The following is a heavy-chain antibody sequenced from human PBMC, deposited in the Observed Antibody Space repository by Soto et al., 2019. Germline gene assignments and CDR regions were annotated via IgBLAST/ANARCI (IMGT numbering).Heavy chain of an antibody. V-gene: IGHV3-30*18. CDR1: GLTFSTFG. CDR2: ISYDGSNR. Sequence: QVQLVESGGGLVQPGRSLRLSCAASGLTFSTFGMHWVRQAPGKGLEWVAVISYDGSNRYYADSVRGRFTISRENSKNTLYLQMNSLRSEDTAVYYCANSRPGYSTSWPHEYWGQGTLVTVSS. D-gene: IGHD6-13*01. J-gene: IGHJ4*02. CDR3: ANSRPGYSTSWPHEY.